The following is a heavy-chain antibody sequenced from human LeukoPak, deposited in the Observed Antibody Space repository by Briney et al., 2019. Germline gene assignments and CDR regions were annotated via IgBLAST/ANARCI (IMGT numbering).Heavy chain of an antibody. CDR1: GFTYSTYA. Sequence: GGSLRLSCASSGFTYSTYAMHWVRQAPGRGLEWITSITGNSDNTYYANSVKGRFTISRDNSKNTLYLEMSSLRAAETAVYCCGKKKNKYVFNGLDYWGQGTLVTVSS. CDR3: GKKKNKYVFNGLDY. D-gene: IGHD3-10*02. CDR2: ITGNSDNT. J-gene: IGHJ4*02. V-gene: IGHV3-23*01.